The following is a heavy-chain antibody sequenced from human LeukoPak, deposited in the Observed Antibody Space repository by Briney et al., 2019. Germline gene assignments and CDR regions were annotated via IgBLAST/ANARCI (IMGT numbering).Heavy chain of an antibody. Sequence: GGSLRLSCAASGFTFSSYWMHWVRQPPGKGLVWVSRINSDGSSTNYADSVKGRFTISRDNAENTLYLQMHSLRAEDTAVYYCAREWGAFDIWGQGTMVTVSS. CDR3: AREWGAFDI. V-gene: IGHV3-74*01. J-gene: IGHJ3*02. CDR2: INSDGSST. D-gene: IGHD1-26*01. CDR1: GFTFSSYW.